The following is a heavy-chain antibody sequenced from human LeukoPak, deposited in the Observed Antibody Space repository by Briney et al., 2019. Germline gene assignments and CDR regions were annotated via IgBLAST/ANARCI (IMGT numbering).Heavy chain of an antibody. D-gene: IGHD3-10*01. Sequence: SETLSLTCTVSGDSISSGDYYWSWIRQPAGKGLGWIGRISSSGSTNYNPSLKSRVTISVDTSKNQFSLKLSSVTAADTAVYYCAGTMVRGVPFDYWGQGTLVTVSS. J-gene: IGHJ4*02. CDR1: GDSISSGDYY. CDR3: AGTMVRGVPFDY. CDR2: ISSSGST. V-gene: IGHV4-61*02.